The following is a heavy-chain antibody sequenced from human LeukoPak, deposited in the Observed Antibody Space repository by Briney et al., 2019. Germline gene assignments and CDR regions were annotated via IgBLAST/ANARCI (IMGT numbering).Heavy chain of an antibody. J-gene: IGHJ4*02. V-gene: IGHV3-33*08. Sequence: RPGGSLRLSCAASGFTFSSYWMSWVRQAPGKGLEWVAVIWYDGSNKYYADSVKGRFTISRDNSKNTLYLQMNSLRAEDTAVYYCARSEYSSSGDYWGQGTLVTVSS. CDR2: IWYDGSNK. CDR1: GFTFSSYW. D-gene: IGHD6-6*01. CDR3: ARSEYSSSGDY.